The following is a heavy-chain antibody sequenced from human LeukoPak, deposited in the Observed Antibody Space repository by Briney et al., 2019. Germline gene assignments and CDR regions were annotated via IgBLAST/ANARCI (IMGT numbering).Heavy chain of an antibody. Sequence: KPSETLSLTCAVYGGSFSGYYWSWIRQPPGKELEWIGEINHSGSTNYNPSLKSRVTISVDTSKNQFSLKLSSVTAADTAVYYCARRGRGSKRTYWYFDLWGRGTLVTVSS. J-gene: IGHJ2*01. CDR3: ARRGRGSKRTYWYFDL. CDR2: INHSGST. CDR1: GGSFSGYY. D-gene: IGHD5-24*01. V-gene: IGHV4-34*01.